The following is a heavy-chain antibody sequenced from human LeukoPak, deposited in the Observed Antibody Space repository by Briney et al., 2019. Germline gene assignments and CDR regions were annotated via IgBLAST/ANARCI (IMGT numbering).Heavy chain of an antibody. CDR2: IYYSGST. V-gene: IGHV4-39*01. J-gene: IGHJ3*02. CDR1: GGSISSSSYY. D-gene: IGHD4-17*01. Sequence: PSETLSLTCTVSGGSISSSSYYWGWIRQPPGKGLEWIGSIYYSGSTYYNPSLKSRVTISVDKSKNQFSLKLSSVTAADTAVYYCARLSTVTTLHAFDIWGQGTMVTVSS. CDR3: ARLSTVTTLHAFDI.